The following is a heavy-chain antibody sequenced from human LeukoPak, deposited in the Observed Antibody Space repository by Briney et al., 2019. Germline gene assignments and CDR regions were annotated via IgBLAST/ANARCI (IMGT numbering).Heavy chain of an antibody. CDR3: VREGNIAVEDAFDV. CDR1: GYTFTSYG. Sequence: SVKVSCKTSGYTFTSYGISWVRQAPGQELEWMGCINPKSGGTKYVQKFQGRVTMTRDKSIGTAYLELSRLRSDDTDVYYCVREGNIAVEDAFDVWGQGTMVTVSS. D-gene: IGHD6-19*01. J-gene: IGHJ3*01. V-gene: IGHV1-2*02. CDR2: INPKSGGT.